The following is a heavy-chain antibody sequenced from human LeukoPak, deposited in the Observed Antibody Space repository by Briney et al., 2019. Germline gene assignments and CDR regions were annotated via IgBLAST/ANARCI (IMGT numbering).Heavy chain of an antibody. J-gene: IGHJ5*02. V-gene: IGHV4-39*01. CDR2: IYYSGST. Sequence: SETPSLTCTVSGGSISSSSSYWGWIRQPPGKGLEWIGSIYYSGSTYYHPSLKSRVNRYVDTYKIQFSLKLSSVTAADTAVYYCARYLIAAALNWLDPWGKGNLVTVSS. CDR3: ARYLIAAALNWLDP. CDR1: GGSISSSSSY. D-gene: IGHD6-13*01.